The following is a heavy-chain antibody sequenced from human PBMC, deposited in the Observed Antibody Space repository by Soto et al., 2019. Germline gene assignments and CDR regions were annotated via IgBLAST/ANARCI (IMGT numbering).Heavy chain of an antibody. Sequence: SETLSLTCTVSGGSISSGDYYWSWIRQPPGKGLEWIGYIYYSGSTSYNPSLKSRVTISVDTSKNQFSLKLSSVTAADTAVYYCAIGWLRRGYSGKTEYYYYGMDVWGQGTTVTVSS. CDR1: GGSISSGDYY. CDR2: IYYSGST. D-gene: IGHD5-12*01. CDR3: AIGWLRRGYSGKTEYYYYGMDV. J-gene: IGHJ6*02. V-gene: IGHV4-30-4*01.